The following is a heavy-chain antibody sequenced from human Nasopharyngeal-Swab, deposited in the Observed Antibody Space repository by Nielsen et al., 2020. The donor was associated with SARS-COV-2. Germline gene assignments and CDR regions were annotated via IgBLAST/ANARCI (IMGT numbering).Heavy chain of an antibody. Sequence: GGSLRLSCAASGFTFSSYAMGWVRQAPGKGLEWVSAISGSGGSTYYADSVKGRFTISRDNSKNTLYLQMNSLRAEDTAVYYCAKMARFSSGSDWFDPWGQGTLVTVSS. CDR1: GFTFSSYA. D-gene: IGHD6-19*01. CDR2: ISGSGGST. CDR3: AKMARFSSGSDWFDP. J-gene: IGHJ5*02. V-gene: IGHV3-23*01.